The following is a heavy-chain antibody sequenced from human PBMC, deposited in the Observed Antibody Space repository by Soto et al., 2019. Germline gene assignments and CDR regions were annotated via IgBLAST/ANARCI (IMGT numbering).Heavy chain of an antibody. CDR2: VYYRGRS. CDR3: VSQRTTVPTQAYFDY. J-gene: IGHJ4*02. CDR1: GGSVANSSYY. Sequence: SETLSLTCTVSGGSVANSSYYWGGSRQSAGKGLEWIGSVYYRGRSYSKSSVKSRVTISVDTSKNRFSLSLNSVTASDTAVYFCVSQRTTVPTQAYFDYWGPGALVTVSS. V-gene: IGHV4-39*01. D-gene: IGHD4-17*01.